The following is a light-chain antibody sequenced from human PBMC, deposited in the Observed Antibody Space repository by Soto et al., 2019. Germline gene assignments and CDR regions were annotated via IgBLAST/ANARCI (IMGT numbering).Light chain of an antibody. CDR3: QSYDSSLSAHV. Sequence: QSVLTQPPSVSGAPGQRVTISCTGSSSNIGAGYDVHWYQQLPGTAPKLLIYGNSNRPSGVPDRFSGSKSGTSASLAITGLHAEDEADYYCQSYDSSLSAHVFGTGTKLTVL. CDR1: SSNIGAGYD. V-gene: IGLV1-40*01. J-gene: IGLJ1*01. CDR2: GNS.